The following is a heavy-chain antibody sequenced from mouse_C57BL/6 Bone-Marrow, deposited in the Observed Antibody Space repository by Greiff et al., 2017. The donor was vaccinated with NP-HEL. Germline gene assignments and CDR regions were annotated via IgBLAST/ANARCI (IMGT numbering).Heavy chain of an antibody. CDR3: TTNPYYYGSSHY. CDR2: IDPENGDT. V-gene: IGHV14-4*01. D-gene: IGHD1-1*01. Sequence: EVQLQQSGAELVRPGASVKLSCTASGFNIKDAYMNWVKQRPGQGLEWIGWIDPENGDTEYTWKFQGKATITADTSSNTAYLQLRSLTSEDTAVYDCTTNPYYYGSSHYWGQGTTLTVSS. J-gene: IGHJ2*01. CDR1: GFNIKDAY.